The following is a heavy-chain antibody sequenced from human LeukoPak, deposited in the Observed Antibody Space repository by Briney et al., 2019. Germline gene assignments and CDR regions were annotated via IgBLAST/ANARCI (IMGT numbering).Heavy chain of an antibody. J-gene: IGHJ6*03. CDR1: GGTFSSYA. Sequence: GASVKVSCKASGGTFSSYAISWVRQAPGQGLEWMGGIIPIFGTANYAQKFQGRVTITTDESTSTAYMELSSLRSEDMAVYYCARIGYYDSSGYYGSGYYYYMDVWGKGTTVTVSS. CDR3: ARIGYYDSSGYYGSGYYYYMDV. CDR2: IIPIFGTA. D-gene: IGHD3-22*01. V-gene: IGHV1-69*05.